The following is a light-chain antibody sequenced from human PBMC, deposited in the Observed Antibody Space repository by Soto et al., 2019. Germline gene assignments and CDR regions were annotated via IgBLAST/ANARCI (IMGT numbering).Light chain of an antibody. V-gene: IGKV1-39*01. Sequence: DIVMTQSPSSLSASVGDRVTITCRASQTIITYLNWYQQKPGKAPKLLIYGTSNLQSGVPSRFRGSAAGTDFPLTIRSLQPEDLATYYWQQSYSKSVTFGQGTKVEIK. J-gene: IGKJ1*01. CDR3: QQSYSKSVT. CDR1: QTIITY. CDR2: GTS.